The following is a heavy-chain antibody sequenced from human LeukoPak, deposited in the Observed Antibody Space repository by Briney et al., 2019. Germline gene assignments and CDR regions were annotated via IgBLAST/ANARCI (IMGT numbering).Heavy chain of an antibody. CDR2: INPNSGGT. D-gene: IGHD3-3*01. J-gene: IGHJ4*02. CDR1: GYTFTGYY. V-gene: IGHV1-2*02. Sequence: GASVKVSCKASGYTFTGYYMHWVRQAPGQGLEWMGWINPNSGGTNYAQKFQGRVTMTRDTSISTAYMELSRLRSDDTAVYYCARGQYDFWSGYYYFDYWGQGTLVTVSS. CDR3: ARGQYDFWSGYYYFDY.